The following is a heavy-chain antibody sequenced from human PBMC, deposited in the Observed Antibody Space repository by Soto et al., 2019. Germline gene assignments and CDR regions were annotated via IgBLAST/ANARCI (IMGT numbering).Heavy chain of an antibody. V-gene: IGHV1-69*12. Sequence: QVQLVQSGAEVKKPGSSVKVSCKASGGTFSSYAISWVRQAPGQGLEWMGGIIPIFGTANYAQKFQGRVTXXAXEXKSTAYMELSSLSSEDTAVYYCARDDCSGGSCYSDYWGQGTLVTVSS. CDR3: ARDDCSGGSCYSDY. CDR1: GGTFSSYA. D-gene: IGHD2-15*01. CDR2: IIPIFGTA. J-gene: IGHJ4*02.